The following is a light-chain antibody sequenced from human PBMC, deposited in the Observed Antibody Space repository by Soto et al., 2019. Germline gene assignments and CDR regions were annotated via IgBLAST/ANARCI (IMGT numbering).Light chain of an antibody. Sequence: QSVLTQPASVSGSPGQSITISCTGTSSDVGSYNLVSWYQQHPGKAPKLMIYEGSKRPSGVSNRFSGSKSGNTASLTISGLQAEDEADYYCCSYSCSSTWVFGGGNKLTVL. V-gene: IGLV2-23*01. J-gene: IGLJ3*02. CDR3: CSYSCSSTWV. CDR1: SSDVGSYNL. CDR2: EGS.